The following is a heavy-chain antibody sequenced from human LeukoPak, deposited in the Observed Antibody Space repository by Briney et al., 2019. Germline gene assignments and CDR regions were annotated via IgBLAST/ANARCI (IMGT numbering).Heavy chain of an antibody. V-gene: IGHV3-23*01. CDR3: AKPGMRAVVPAMSTFDF. J-gene: IGHJ4*02. CDR2: ITASGDDT. CDR1: GFMFSNYA. D-gene: IGHD2-21*02. Sequence: GGSLRLSCAASGFMFSNYAMSWVRQAPGKGLERVSGITASGDDTFSADSVKGRFTISRDNSKNTLYLQMNSLRADDTAVYYCAKPGMRAVVPAMSTFDFWGQGTLVTVS.